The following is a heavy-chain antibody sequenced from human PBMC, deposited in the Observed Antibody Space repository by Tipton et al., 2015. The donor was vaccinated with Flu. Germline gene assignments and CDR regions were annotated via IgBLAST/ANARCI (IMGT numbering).Heavy chain of an antibody. CDR1: GGSINSSY. Sequence: TLSLTCSVSGGSINSSYWSWIRQSPGKGLEWIGNIQYSGHTNYNPSLKSRVTIAVDTSKNQSSLQLSSVAAADTAVYYCARHVDRSWMLEFWGQGTLVTVSS. CDR3: ARHVDRSWMLEF. D-gene: IGHD3-10*01. J-gene: IGHJ4*02. V-gene: IGHV4-59*07. CDR2: IQYSGHT.